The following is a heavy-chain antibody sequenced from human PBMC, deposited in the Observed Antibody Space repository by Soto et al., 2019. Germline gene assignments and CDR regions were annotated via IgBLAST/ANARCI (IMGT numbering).Heavy chain of an antibody. CDR3: ARDAGVSSGWYCPDY. J-gene: IGHJ4*02. V-gene: IGHV1-18*01. CDR2: ISAYNGNT. CDR1: GYTFTSYG. D-gene: IGHD6-19*01. Sequence: QVQLVQSGAEVKKPGASVKVSCKASGYTFTSYGISWVRQAPGQGLEWMGWISAYNGNTNYAQKLQGRVTMTTDTSTSTADMEVRSLRSDDTAVYYCARDAGVSSGWYCPDYWGQGTLVTVSS.